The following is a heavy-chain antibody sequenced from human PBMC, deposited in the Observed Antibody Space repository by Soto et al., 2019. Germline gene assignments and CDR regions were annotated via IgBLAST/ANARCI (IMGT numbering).Heavy chain of an antibody. Sequence: ASVKVSCKASGYTFTSYAMHWVRQAPGQRLEWMGWINAGNGNTKYSQKFQGRVTITRDTSASTAYMELSSLRSEDTAVYYCARDHPVAGAPDAFDIWGQGTMVTVSS. V-gene: IGHV1-3*01. CDR3: ARDHPVAGAPDAFDI. CDR2: INAGNGNT. J-gene: IGHJ3*02. D-gene: IGHD7-27*01. CDR1: GYTFTSYA.